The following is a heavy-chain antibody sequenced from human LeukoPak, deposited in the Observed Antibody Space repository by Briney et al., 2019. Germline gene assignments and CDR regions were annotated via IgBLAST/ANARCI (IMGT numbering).Heavy chain of an antibody. CDR1: GGSFSGYY. CDR2: INHSGTT. J-gene: IGHJ4*02. CDR3: AGRSLTGYSPFDY. Sequence: SETLSLTCAVYGGSFSGYYWSWIRQPPGKGLEWIEEINHSGTTNYNPSLKSRVTISVDTSKNQFSLKLSSVTAADTAVYYCAGRSLTGYSPFDYWGQGTLVTVSS. D-gene: IGHD3-9*01. V-gene: IGHV4-34*01.